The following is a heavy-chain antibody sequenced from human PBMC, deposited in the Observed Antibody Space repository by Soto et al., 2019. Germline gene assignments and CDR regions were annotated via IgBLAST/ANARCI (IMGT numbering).Heavy chain of an antibody. Sequence: ASVKVSYKASGGTFSGYAIRWCRQAPGKGLEYVGGIIPLFGTANYAQKVQGRVKINADESTRKAYMALSSLRSEDTAVYYWAYNYCSGGSCSGVYWG. CDR1: GGTFSGYA. D-gene: IGHD2-15*01. CDR2: IIPLFGTA. V-gene: IGHV1-69*13. J-gene: IGHJ4*01. CDR3: AYNYCSGGSCSGVY.